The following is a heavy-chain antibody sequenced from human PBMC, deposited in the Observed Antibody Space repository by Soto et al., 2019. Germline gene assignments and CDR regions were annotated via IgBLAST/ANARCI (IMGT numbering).Heavy chain of an antibody. CDR2: IYYSGST. CDR1: GGSVSSGSYY. V-gene: IGHV4-61*01. Sequence: QVQLQESGPGLVKPSETLSLTCTVSGGSVSSGSYYWSWIRQPPGKGLEWIGYIYYSGSTNYNPSLKSRVTISVDTSKTQFSLKLSSVTAADTAVYYCARVQARYYYYGMDVWGQGTTVTVSS. CDR3: ARVQARYYYYGMDV. J-gene: IGHJ6*02. D-gene: IGHD4-4*01.